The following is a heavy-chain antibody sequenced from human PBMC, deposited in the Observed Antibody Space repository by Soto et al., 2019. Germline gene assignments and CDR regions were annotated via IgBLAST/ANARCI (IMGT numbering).Heavy chain of an antibody. J-gene: IGHJ4*02. CDR2: IYYSGTT. Sequence: QLQLQESGPGLVKPSETLSLTCTVSGGSISSYYWGWIRRPPGKGLEWIGSIYYSGTTYNNPSLKSRVTISLDTSKNQCSLKLSSVTAADTAVYYCARRWGYPFDNWVQGTLVTVCS. D-gene: IGHD5-12*01. V-gene: IGHV4-39*01. CDR1: GGSISSYY. CDR3: ARRWGYPFDN.